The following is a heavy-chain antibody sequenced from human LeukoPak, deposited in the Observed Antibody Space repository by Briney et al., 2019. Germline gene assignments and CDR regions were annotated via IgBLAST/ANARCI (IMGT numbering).Heavy chain of an antibody. CDR3: ARGDYYGSGSYYKVGNWFDP. V-gene: IGHV1-2*02. D-gene: IGHD3-10*01. CDR1: GYTFTGFY. Sequence: GASLKVSCKASGYTFTGFYIHWVRQAPGQGLEWMGWINPDSGDTNYAQRFQGRVTLTRDMSISTAYMELSSLRYDDTAVFYCARGDYYGSGSYYKVGNWFDPWGQGTLVTVSS. CDR2: INPDSGDT. J-gene: IGHJ5*02.